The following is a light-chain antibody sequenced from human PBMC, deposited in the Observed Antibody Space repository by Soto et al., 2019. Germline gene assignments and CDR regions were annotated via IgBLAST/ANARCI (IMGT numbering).Light chain of an antibody. CDR3: QQSNDWPRT. CDR1: QSVSSN. J-gene: IGKJ1*01. V-gene: IGKV3-15*01. CDR2: DAS. Sequence: EIVMTQSPATLSVSPGERATLSCRASQSVSSNLAWYQQKPGQAPRLLIYDASTRATGIPARFSGSGSGTEFTLTISSLQSEDFAVYYCQQSNDWPRTFGQGTKVDTK.